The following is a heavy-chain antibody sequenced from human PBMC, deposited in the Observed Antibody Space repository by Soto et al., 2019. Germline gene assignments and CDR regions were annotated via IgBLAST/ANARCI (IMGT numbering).Heavy chain of an antibody. Sequence: GESLKISCQGSGYSFTNYWIGWVRQMPEKGLEWMGIIYPGDSDTRYSPSFQGQVTISADKSINTANLQWSSLKASDTAIYYCARMAAEGYYYYGMYVWGQGTALTVSS. CDR2: IYPGDSDT. J-gene: IGHJ6*02. CDR1: GYSFTNYW. V-gene: IGHV5-51*01. D-gene: IGHD6-13*01. CDR3: ARMAAEGYYYYGMYV.